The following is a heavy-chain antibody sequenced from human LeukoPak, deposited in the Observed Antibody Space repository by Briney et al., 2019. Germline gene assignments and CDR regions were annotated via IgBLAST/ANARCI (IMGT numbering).Heavy chain of an antibody. CDR3: AREAVALAAFDY. D-gene: IGHD5-24*01. J-gene: IGHJ4*02. CDR1: GDSISTRYY. Sequence: SETLSLTCTVSGDSISTRYYWSWIRQPPGRGLDWIGYIYYSGSTSYSPSLKSRVTISVDTSKNQFSLKVNSVTAADTAVYYCAREAVALAAFDYWGQGTLVTVSS. CDR2: IYYSGST. V-gene: IGHV4-59*01.